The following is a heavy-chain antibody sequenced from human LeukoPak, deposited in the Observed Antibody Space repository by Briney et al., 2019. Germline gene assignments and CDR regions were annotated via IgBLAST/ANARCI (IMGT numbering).Heavy chain of an antibody. CDR3: TTTCPLGDTVVADYFDY. Sequence: GGSLRLSCAASGFTFSNAWMSWVRQAPGKGLEWVGRIKSKTDGGTTDYAAPVKGRFTISRDDSKNTLYLQMNSLKTEDTAVYYCTTTCPLGDTVVADYFDYWGQGTLVTVSS. V-gene: IGHV3-15*01. CDR1: GFTFSNAW. CDR2: IKSKTDGGTT. D-gene: IGHD2-21*02. J-gene: IGHJ4*02.